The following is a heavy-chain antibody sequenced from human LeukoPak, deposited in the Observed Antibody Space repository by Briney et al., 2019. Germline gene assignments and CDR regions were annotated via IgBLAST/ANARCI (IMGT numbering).Heavy chain of an antibody. CDR1: GGTFSSYA. CDR2: IIPIFGTA. V-gene: IGHV1-69*13. Sequence: ASVNVSCKASGGTFSSYAISWVRQAPGQGLEWMGGIIPIFGTANYAQKFQGRVTITADESTSTAYMELSSLRSEDTAVYYCATIQRYYDSSGYPSFAEYFQHWGQGTLVTVSS. CDR3: ATIQRYYDSSGYPSFAEYFQH. J-gene: IGHJ1*01. D-gene: IGHD3-22*01.